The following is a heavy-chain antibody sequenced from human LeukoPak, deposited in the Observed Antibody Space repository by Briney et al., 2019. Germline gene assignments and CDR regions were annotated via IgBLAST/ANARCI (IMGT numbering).Heavy chain of an antibody. V-gene: IGHV6-1*01. CDR1: GDSVSSNSAA. CDR2: TYYRSEWYN. Sequence: SQTLSLTCTISGDSVSSNSAAWNWIRQSPSRGLEWLGRTYYRSEWYNDYAVSVKSRITINPDTSKNQFSLQLNSVTPEDTAVYYCASSAHYYDSSGYYSNWFDPWGQGTLVTVSS. J-gene: IGHJ5*02. CDR3: ASSAHYYDSSGYYSNWFDP. D-gene: IGHD3-22*01.